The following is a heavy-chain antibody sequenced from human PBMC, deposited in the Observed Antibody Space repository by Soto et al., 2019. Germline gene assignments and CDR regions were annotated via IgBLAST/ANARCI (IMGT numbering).Heavy chain of an antibody. J-gene: IGHJ5*02. D-gene: IGHD5-18*01. Sequence: SGDLSLTCTVSGGSVSSGSYYWRWIRQPPGKGLEWIGYIYYSGSTNYNPSLKSRVTISVDTSKNQFSLKLSSVTAADTAVYYCARGRGYSYGPAGWFDPWGQGTLVTVYS. CDR2: IYYSGST. CDR1: GGSVSSGSYY. V-gene: IGHV4-61*01. CDR3: ARGRGYSYGPAGWFDP.